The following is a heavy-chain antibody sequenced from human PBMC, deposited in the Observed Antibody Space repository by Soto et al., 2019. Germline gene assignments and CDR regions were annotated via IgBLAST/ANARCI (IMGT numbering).Heavy chain of an antibody. CDR3: ARDSGMIRGNYGMDV. CDR1: GFIVRSNY. D-gene: IGHD3-10*01. CDR2: IYRSGNI. V-gene: IGHV3-53*01. J-gene: IGHJ6*02. Sequence: EVQLVESGGGLIQPGGSLRLSCAASGFIVRSNYMTWVRQAPGKGLEWVSVIYRSGNIYYPDSVKGRFTTSRDNSQNTFFLQMNSLRAEDTAVYYCARDSGMIRGNYGMDVWGQGTTVIVSS.